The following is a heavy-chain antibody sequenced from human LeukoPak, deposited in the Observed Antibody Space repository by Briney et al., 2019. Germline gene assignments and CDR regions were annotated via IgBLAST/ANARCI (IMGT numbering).Heavy chain of an antibody. CDR2: ISTGSSTT. D-gene: IGHD4-23*01. Sequence: PGGSLRLSCAASGFTFSRDAMSWVRQAPGKGLEWVSYISTGSSTTYYADSVKGRFTISRDNVENSLYLQMNSLRDEDTAVYYCARVAAGYSVNYFDYWGQGTLVTVSS. CDR1: GFTFSRDA. J-gene: IGHJ4*02. V-gene: IGHV3-48*02. CDR3: ARVAAGYSVNYFDY.